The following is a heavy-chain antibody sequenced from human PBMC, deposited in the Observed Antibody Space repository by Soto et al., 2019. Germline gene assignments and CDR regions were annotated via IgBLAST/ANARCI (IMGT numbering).Heavy chain of an antibody. V-gene: IGHV3-9*01. J-gene: IGHJ6*02. CDR2: ISWNSGSI. CDR1: GFTFDDYA. CDR3: AKDWAHPRTYYYYGMDV. Sequence: GGSLRLSCAASGFTFDDYAMHWVRQAPGKGLEWVSGISWNSGSIGYADSVKGRFTISRDNAKNPLYLQMNSLRAEDTALYYCAKDWAHPRTYYYYGMDVWGQGTTVTVSS.